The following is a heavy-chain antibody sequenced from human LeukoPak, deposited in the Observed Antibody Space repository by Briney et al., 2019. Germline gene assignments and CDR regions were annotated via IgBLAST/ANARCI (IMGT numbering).Heavy chain of an antibody. J-gene: IGHJ4*02. CDR1: GGSISSSSYY. CDR3: ARRKLERWQPIDY. CDR2: IYYSRTT. D-gene: IGHD1-1*01. Sequence: SETLSLXCTVPGGSISSSSYYWGWIRQPPGRGVEGFGSIYYSRTTYYSPSLKSRVTLSVDTSKNHFSLKLSSVTAADTAVYYCARRKLERWQPIDYWGQGTLVTVSS. V-gene: IGHV4-39*02.